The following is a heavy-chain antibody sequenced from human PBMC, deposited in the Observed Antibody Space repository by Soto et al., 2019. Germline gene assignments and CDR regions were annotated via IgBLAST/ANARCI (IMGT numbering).Heavy chain of an antibody. V-gene: IGHV5-10-1*01. CDR2: IDPSDSYT. CDR1: GYSFTSYW. J-gene: IGHJ6*02. Sequence: GESLKISCKGSGYSFTSYWISWVRQMPGKGLEWMGRIDPSDSYTNYSPSFQGHATISADKSISTASLQWSSLKASDTAMYYCARLGIAAAGTGGDYYYYGMDVWGQGTTVTAP. CDR3: ARLGIAAAGTGGDYYYYGMDV. D-gene: IGHD6-13*01.